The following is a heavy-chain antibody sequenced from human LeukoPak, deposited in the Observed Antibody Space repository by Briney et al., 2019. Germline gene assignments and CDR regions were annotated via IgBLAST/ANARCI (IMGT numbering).Heavy chain of an antibody. J-gene: IGHJ4*02. D-gene: IGHD5-18*01. CDR1: GFTSSSYG. CDR2: ISYDGSNK. CDR3: AKAYSYGSNRFDY. Sequence: PGGSLRLSCAASGFTSSSYGMHWVRQAPGKGLEWVAVISYDGSNKYYADSVKGRFTISRDNSKNTLYLQMNSLRAEDTAVYYCAKAYSYGSNRFDYWGQGTLVTVSS. V-gene: IGHV3-30*18.